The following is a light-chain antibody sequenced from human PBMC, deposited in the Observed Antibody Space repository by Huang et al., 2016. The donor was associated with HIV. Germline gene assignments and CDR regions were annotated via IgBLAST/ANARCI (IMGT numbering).Light chain of an antibody. CDR3: QQYYTSPWT. CDR2: GAS. CDR1: QGLSNS. V-gene: IGKV1-NL1*01. J-gene: IGKJ1*01. Sequence: DIQMTQSPSSLSAFLGDRVIITCRASQGLSNSLAWFQQKPGKAPHVLIYGASRLKSGVSYRFSGSGSGTYYTLTISSLEPEDFATYFCQQYYTSPWTFGQGTKVEIK.